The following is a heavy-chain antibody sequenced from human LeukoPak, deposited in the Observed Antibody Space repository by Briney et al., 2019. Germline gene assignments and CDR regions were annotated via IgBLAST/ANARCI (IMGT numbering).Heavy chain of an antibody. D-gene: IGHD2-15*01. CDR1: GYTLTELS. J-gene: IGHJ6*03. CDR2: FDPEDGET. Sequence: ASVKVSCKVSGYTLTELSMHWVRQAPGKGLEWMGGFDPEDGETIYAQKFQGRVTMTEDTSTDTAYMELSSLRSEDTAVYYCARGTVAATLYYYYMDVWGKGTTVTVSS. CDR3: ARGTVAATLYYYYMDV. V-gene: IGHV1-24*01.